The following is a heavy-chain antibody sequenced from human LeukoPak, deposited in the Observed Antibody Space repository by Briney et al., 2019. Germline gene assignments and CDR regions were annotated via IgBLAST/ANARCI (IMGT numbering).Heavy chain of an antibody. Sequence: SETLSLTCTVSGGSISSYYWSWIRQPPGKGLEWIGYIYYSGSTNYNPSLKSRVTISVDTSKNQFSLKLSSVTAADTAVYYCARTARGYSSSWYYYYYYMDVWGKGTTVTISS. D-gene: IGHD6-13*01. CDR3: ARTARGYSSSWYYYYYYMDV. J-gene: IGHJ6*03. CDR2: IYYSGST. V-gene: IGHV4-59*01. CDR1: GGSISSYY.